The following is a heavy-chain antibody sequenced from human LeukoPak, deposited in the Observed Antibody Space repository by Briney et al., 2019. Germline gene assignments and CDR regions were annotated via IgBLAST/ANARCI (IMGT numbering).Heavy chain of an antibody. J-gene: IGHJ3*01. D-gene: IGHD4-17*01. Sequence: GGSLRLSCAASGFTFSSYSMNWVRQAPGKGLEWVSSITSSSSYIYYADSVKGRFTISRDNAKNSLYLQMNSLRAEDTAVYYCARGGDYEYAFDFWGQGTMVTVSS. CDR3: ARGGDYEYAFDF. CDR1: GFTFSSYS. CDR2: ITSSSSYI. V-gene: IGHV3-21*01.